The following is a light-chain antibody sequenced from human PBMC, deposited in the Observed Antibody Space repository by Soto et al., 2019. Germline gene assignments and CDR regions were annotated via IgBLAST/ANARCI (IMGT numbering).Light chain of an antibody. J-gene: IGKJ2*01. CDR1: QSVSSN. CDR3: QQYNDWPSNS. V-gene: IGKV3-15*01. CDR2: DAA. Sequence: EVVMTQSPAILSVSPGERATLSCRASQSVSSNLAWYQQKPGQAPRLLVYDAATRATGITAKFSGSGSGTEFTLTINSLQSEDFAFYYCQQYNDWPSNSVGQGTKVEIK.